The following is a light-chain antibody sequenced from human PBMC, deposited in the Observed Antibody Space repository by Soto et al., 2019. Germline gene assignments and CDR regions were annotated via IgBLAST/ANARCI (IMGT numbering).Light chain of an antibody. CDR1: QSLITW. Sequence: DIQMTQSPTTLSASVGDRVTITCRASQSLITWLAWYQQKPGKAPKLLIHKASSLGSGVPSRFSGSGSGTEFTLTISSLQPDDFATYYCQQYNAYPLTFGGGTKAEIK. J-gene: IGKJ4*01. V-gene: IGKV1-5*03. CDR3: QQYNAYPLT. CDR2: KAS.